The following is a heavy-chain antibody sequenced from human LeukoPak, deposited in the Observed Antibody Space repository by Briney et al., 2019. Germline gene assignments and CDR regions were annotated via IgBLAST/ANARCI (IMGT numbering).Heavy chain of an antibody. J-gene: IGHJ3*02. V-gene: IGHV3-30-3*01. CDR2: ISYDGSNK. D-gene: IGHD1-7*01. CDR3: ARLGDGNYFAFDI. Sequence: GGSLRLSCAASGFTFSNYAIHWVRQAPGKGLEWVAVISYDGSNKYYADSVKGRFTISRDNSKNTVYLQMNNLRAEDTAVYYCARLGDGNYFAFDIWGQGTTVTVSS. CDR1: GFTFSNYA.